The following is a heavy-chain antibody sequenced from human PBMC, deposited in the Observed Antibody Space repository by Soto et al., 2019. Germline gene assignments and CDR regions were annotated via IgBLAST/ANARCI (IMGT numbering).Heavy chain of an antibody. CDR3: ASSGQQLPNYYYGMVV. D-gene: IGHD6-13*01. V-gene: IGHV3-21*01. CDR2: ISSSSSYI. Sequence: EVQLVESGGGLVKPGGSLRLSCAASGFTFSSYSMNWVRQAPGKGLEWVSSISSSSSYIYYADSVKGRFTISRDNAKNSLYLQMNSLRAEDTAVYYCASSGQQLPNYYYGMVVWGQGTTVTVSS. J-gene: IGHJ6*02. CDR1: GFTFSSYS.